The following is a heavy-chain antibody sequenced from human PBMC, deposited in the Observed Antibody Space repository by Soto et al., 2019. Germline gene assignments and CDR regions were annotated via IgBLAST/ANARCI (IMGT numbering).Heavy chain of an antibody. CDR1: GFSFSDYY. CDR3: ARDWGLIVVPTVYGMDV. CDR2: ISVDSTYT. Sequence: QVRLVESGGGLVKPGGSLRLSCAASGFSFSDYYMSWIRQAPGKGLEWISYISVDSTYTNYADSVKGRFTISRDNVKKSLYLHLHSLRDDATAVYYCARDWGLIVVPTVYGMDVWGQGTPVTVS. V-gene: IGHV3-11*05. J-gene: IGHJ6*02. D-gene: IGHD2-2*01.